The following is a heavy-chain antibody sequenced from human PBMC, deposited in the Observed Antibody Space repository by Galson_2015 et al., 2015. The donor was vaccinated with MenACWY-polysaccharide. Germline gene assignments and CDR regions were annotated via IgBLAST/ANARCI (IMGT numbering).Heavy chain of an antibody. V-gene: IGHV3-49*03. CDR1: GLNFGDYG. Sequence: SLRLSCAASGLNFGDYGMIWIRQAPGKGLEWISLIRSKAYGGTPESAASVKGRFTMSRDDSKRIAYLQMNSLNTEDAAVYYCTRFSAYFHDCIGSFDAVAIWGQGAMVTVSS. D-gene: IGHD3-22*01. CDR2: IRSKAYGGTP. J-gene: IGHJ3*02. CDR3: TRFSAYFHDCIGSFDAVAI.